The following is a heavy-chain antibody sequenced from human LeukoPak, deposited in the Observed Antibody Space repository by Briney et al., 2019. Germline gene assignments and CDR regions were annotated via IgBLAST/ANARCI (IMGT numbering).Heavy chain of an antibody. V-gene: IGHV4-38-2*02. Sequence: PSETLSLTCTVSGYSISSGYYWGWIRQPPGKGLEWIGSIYHSGSTYYNPSLKSRVTISVDTSKNQFSLKLSSVTAADTAVYYCARDWTYYYDSSGYYLGYWGQGTLVTVSS. CDR2: IYHSGST. CDR1: GYSISSGYY. J-gene: IGHJ4*02. CDR3: ARDWTYYYDSSGYYLGY. D-gene: IGHD3-22*01.